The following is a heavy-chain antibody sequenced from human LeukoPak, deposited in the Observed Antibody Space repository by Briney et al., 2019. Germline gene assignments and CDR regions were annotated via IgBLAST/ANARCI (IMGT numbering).Heavy chain of an antibody. V-gene: IGHV3-53*01. Sequence: PGGSLRLSCAASGFTFSSNYMSWVRQAPGKGLEWVSVIYSGGSTYYADSVKGRFTISRDNSKNTLYLQMNSLRAEDTAVYYCARDAYYYDSSGYPVGPYYFDYWGQGTLVTVSS. D-gene: IGHD3-22*01. CDR1: GFTFSSNY. CDR2: IYSGGST. J-gene: IGHJ4*02. CDR3: ARDAYYYDSSGYPVGPYYFDY.